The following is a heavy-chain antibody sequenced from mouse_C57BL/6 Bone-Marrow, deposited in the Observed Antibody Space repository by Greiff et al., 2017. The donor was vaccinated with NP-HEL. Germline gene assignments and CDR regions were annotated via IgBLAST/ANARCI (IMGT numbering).Heavy chain of an antibody. V-gene: IGHV1-50*01. J-gene: IGHJ4*01. CDR2: IDPSDSYT. CDR3: ARDDGKSAMDY. D-gene: IGHD2-3*01. Sequence: QVQLQQPGAELVKPGASVKLSCKASGYTFTSYWMQWVKQRPGQGLEWIGEIDPSDSYTNYNQKFKGKATLTVDTSSSTAYMPLSSLTSEDSAVYYCARDDGKSAMDYWGQGTSVTVSS. CDR1: GYTFTSYW.